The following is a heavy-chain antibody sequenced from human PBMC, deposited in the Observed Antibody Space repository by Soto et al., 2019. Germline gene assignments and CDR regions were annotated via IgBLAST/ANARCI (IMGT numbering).Heavy chain of an antibody. Sequence: SQTLSLTCAISGDSVSSNSAAWNWIRQSPSRGLEWLGRTYYRSKWFNDYAVSVKSRITINPDTFKNQFSLQLSSVTPEDTAVYYCARARPYYGSSGYYDSWGQGILFTAAS. CDR3: ARARPYYGSSGYYDS. J-gene: IGHJ4*02. V-gene: IGHV6-1*01. D-gene: IGHD3-22*01. CDR2: TYYRSKWFN. CDR1: GDSVSSNSAA.